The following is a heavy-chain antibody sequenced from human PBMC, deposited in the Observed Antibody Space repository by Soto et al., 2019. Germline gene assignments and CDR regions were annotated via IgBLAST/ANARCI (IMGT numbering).Heavy chain of an antibody. Sequence: VQLVESGGGLVQPGGSLRLSCAPSGFTVSTKYMSWVRQAPGKGLEWVSVIYSGGSTFYADSVRGRFTISRDNSKNTVNLQMNSLRAEDTAVYYCARDPWAADYWGQGTLVTVSS. CDR2: IYSGGST. V-gene: IGHV3-66*01. D-gene: IGHD3-16*01. CDR1: GFTVSTKY. J-gene: IGHJ4*02. CDR3: ARDPWAADY.